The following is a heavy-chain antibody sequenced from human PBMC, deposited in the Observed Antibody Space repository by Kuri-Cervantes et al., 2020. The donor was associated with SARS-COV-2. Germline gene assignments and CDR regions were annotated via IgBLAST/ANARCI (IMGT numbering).Heavy chain of an antibody. Sequence: ASVKVSCKASGYSLTNYYGYYMHWVRQAPGQGLEWMGWINPNSGDTNYAEMFQGRVAMTRDTSISTAYMELSRLTSDDTAVYYCARAFFGVIGGLFTWEGSGELSPGGVDYWGQGTLVTDSS. V-gene: IGHV1-2*02. J-gene: IGHJ4*02. CDR2: INPNSGDT. CDR3: ARAFFGVIGGLFTWEGSGELSPGGVDY. CDR1: GYSLTNYYGYY. D-gene: IGHD3-10*01.